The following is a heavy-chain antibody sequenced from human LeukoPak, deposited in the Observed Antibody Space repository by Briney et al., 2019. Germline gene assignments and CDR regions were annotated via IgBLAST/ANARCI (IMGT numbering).Heavy chain of an antibody. Sequence: SQTLSLTCVISGDGVSSNSAAWNWITQSPSRGFEWLGRTYYRSKWYNDYAVSVKSRITINPYTSRNQFSLQLNSVTPEDTAVYYCTREAVWGTSDYWAQGTLVTVSS. V-gene: IGHV6-1*01. CDR1: GDGVSSNSAA. CDR2: TYYRSKWYN. CDR3: TREAVWGTSDY. J-gene: IGHJ4*02. D-gene: IGHD3-16*01.